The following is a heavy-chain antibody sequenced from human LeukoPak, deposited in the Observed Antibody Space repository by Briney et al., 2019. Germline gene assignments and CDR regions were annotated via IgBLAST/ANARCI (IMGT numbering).Heavy chain of an antibody. CDR2: INAGNGST. J-gene: IGHJ4*02. CDR3: ARDSSFLLERRSTFDY. V-gene: IGHV1-3*01. Sequence: ASVKVSCKASGYTFTSYAMHWVRQAPGQRLEWMGWINAGNGSTKYSQKFQGRVTIIRDTSAGTAYMELSSLRSEDTAVYYCARDSSFLLERRSTFDYWGQGTLVTVSS. D-gene: IGHD1-1*01. CDR1: GYTFTSYA.